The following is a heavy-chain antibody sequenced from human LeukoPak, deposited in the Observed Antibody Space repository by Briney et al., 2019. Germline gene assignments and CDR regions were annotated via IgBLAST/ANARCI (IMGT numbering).Heavy chain of an antibody. CDR2: ISAYNGNT. CDR1: AYTFTSYG. CDR3: ARDFHYSGSGSYYNRAFDI. J-gene: IGHJ3*02. Sequence: ASVKVSCKASAYTFTSYGISWVRQAPGQGLEWMGWISAYNGNTNYAQKLQGRVTMTTDTSTSTAYMELRSLRSEDTAVYFCARDFHYSGSGSYYNRAFDIWGQGTVVTVSS. D-gene: IGHD3-10*01. V-gene: IGHV1-18*01.